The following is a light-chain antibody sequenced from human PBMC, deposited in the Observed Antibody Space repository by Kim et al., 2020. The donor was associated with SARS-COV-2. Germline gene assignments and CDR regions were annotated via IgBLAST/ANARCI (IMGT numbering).Light chain of an antibody. CDR1: SLRNYY. V-gene: IGLV3-19*01. Sequence: SSELTQDPAVSVALGQTVRITCQGDSLRNYYASWYQQKPGQAPVLVIYGKNNRPSGIPDRFSGSSSGNKASLTITGAQAEDEADYYCKSRDGSAKVVFGGGTKLTVL. CDR2: GKN. J-gene: IGLJ2*01. CDR3: KSRDGSAKVV.